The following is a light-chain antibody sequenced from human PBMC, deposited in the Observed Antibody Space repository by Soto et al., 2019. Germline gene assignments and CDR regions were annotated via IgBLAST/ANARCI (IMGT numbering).Light chain of an antibody. CDR1: SSNIGSNY. V-gene: IGLV1-47*01. J-gene: IGLJ2*01. CDR3: ATWDDSLSGVV. Sequence: QSVLPQPHSASGTPGQRVTISCSGSSSNIGSNYVYWYHQLPGTAPKLLIYRHNQRPSGVPDRFSGSKSGTSASLAISGLRSEDEADYYCATWDDSLSGVVFGGGTKLTVL. CDR2: RHN.